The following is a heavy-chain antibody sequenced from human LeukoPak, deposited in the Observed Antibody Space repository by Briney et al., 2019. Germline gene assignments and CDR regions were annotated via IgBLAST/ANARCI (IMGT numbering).Heavy chain of an antibody. CDR1: GFNFDDYG. Sequence: PGGSLRLSCAASGFNFDDYGINWVRQAPGKGLEWVSAINWNGGSTDYADSVKGRFIISRDNAKNSLYLQMNSLRAEDTAVYYCAREVRYDSSGYFFDYWGQGTLVTVSS. V-gene: IGHV3-20*04. J-gene: IGHJ4*02. D-gene: IGHD3-22*01. CDR3: AREVRYDSSGYFFDY. CDR2: INWNGGST.